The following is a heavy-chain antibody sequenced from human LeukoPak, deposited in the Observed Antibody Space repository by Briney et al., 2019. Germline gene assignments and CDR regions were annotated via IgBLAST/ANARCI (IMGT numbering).Heavy chain of an antibody. Sequence: PSETLSLTCTVSGGSISTYYWSWIRQFPGKGLEWIGYIYSSGSTKYNPSLSGRVSMSVDMSKNQLSLRLSFVTAADTAVYYCARQAQYYDISTTYYKDYYYHYMDVWGKGTTVTVFS. J-gene: IGHJ6*03. D-gene: IGHD3-9*01. CDR3: ARQAQYYDISTTYYKDYYYHYMDV. CDR2: IYSSGST. V-gene: IGHV4-4*09. CDR1: GGSISTYY.